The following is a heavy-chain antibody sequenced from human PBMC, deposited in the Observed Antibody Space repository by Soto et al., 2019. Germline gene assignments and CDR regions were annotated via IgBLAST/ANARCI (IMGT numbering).Heavy chain of an antibody. CDR2: IYYSGST. J-gene: IGHJ3*02. CDR1: GGSISSYY. Sequence: QVQLQESGPGLVKPSETLSLTCTVSGGSISSYYWSWIRQPPGKGLEWIGYIYYSGSTNYNPSLKSRVTISVDTSKNQFSLKLSSVTAADTAVYYCARDANRPLPGHYGDFDAFDIWGQGTMVTVSS. V-gene: IGHV4-59*01. CDR3: ARDANRPLPGHYGDFDAFDI. D-gene: IGHD4-17*01.